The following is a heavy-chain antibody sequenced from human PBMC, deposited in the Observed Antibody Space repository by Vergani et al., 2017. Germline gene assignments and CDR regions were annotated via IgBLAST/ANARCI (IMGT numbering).Heavy chain of an antibody. D-gene: IGHD3-10*01. CDR2: MYHSGST. CDR1: GGSMSGYY. J-gene: IGHJ5*02. Sequence: QLHLQESGPGLVKPSETLSLTCTVSGGSMSGYYWSWIRQPPGKELEWIGYMYHSGSTNYNPSLETRVTISGDTSKNQFSLKLNSVTAADTAVYYCGRVADFYGLGRRLLDLWGQGILVTVSS. CDR3: GRVADFYGLGRRLLDL. V-gene: IGHV4-59*01.